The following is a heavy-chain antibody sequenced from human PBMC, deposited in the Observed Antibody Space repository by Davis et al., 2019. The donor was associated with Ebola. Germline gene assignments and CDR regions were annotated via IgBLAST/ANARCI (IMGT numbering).Heavy chain of an antibody. J-gene: IGHJ4*02. CDR2: ISPIFATS. V-gene: IGHV1-69*13. Sequence: AASVKVSCKASGGTFSNYAIAWVRQAPGQGLEWMGGISPIFATSKYAQKFQGRVTFTADESTSTVYMELSSLRFEDTAVYYCARLGGLLAGEDYWGQGTLVTVSS. CDR3: ARLGGLLAGEDY. D-gene: IGHD2-8*02. CDR1: GGTFSNYA.